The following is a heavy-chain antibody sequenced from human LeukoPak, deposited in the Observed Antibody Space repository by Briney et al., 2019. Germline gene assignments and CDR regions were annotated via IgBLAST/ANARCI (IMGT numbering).Heavy chain of an antibody. CDR3: ARDPATMVRGLYVPYYFDY. CDR2: ISSSGSTI. Sequence: GGSLRLSCAASGFTFSSYSMNWVRQAPGKGLEWVSYISSSGSTIYYADSVKGRFTISRDNAKNSLYLQMNSLRAEDTAVYYCARDPATMVRGLYVPYYFDYWGQGTRVTVSS. D-gene: IGHD3-10*01. J-gene: IGHJ4*02. V-gene: IGHV3-48*04. CDR1: GFTFSSYS.